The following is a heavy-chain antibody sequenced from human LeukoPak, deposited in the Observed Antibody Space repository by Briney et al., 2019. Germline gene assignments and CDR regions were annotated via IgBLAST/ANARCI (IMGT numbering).Heavy chain of an antibody. Sequence: GASVKVSCKASGYTFTGYYMHWVRQAPGQGLEWMGRINPNSGGTNYSQKFQGRVTITRDTSASTAYMELSSLRSEDTAVYYCARDRRRPPTVTRSDGMDVWGQGTTVTVSS. CDR1: GYTFTGYY. CDR2: INPNSGGT. V-gene: IGHV1-2*06. J-gene: IGHJ6*02. D-gene: IGHD4-17*01. CDR3: ARDRRRPPTVTRSDGMDV.